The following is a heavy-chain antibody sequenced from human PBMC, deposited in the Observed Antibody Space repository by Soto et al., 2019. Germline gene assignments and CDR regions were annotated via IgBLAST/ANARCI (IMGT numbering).Heavy chain of an antibody. D-gene: IGHD3-16*01. CDR3: AKDPGPYYDYVWGSLSAFDI. J-gene: IGHJ3*02. CDR1: GFTFSSYA. V-gene: IGHV3-23*01. CDR2: ISGSGGST. Sequence: GSLRLSCAASGFTFSSYAMSWVRQAPGRGLEWVSAISGSGGSTYYADSVKGRFTISRDNSKNTLYLQMNSLRAEDTAVYYCAKDPGPYYDYVWGSLSAFDIWGQGTMVTVSS.